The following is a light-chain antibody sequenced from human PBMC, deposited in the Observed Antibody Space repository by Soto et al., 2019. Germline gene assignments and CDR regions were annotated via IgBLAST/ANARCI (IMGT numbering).Light chain of an antibody. Sequence: EIVMTQSPATLSMSPGERATLSCTASQSVGSDLAWYQQKRGQAPRLLIYGASTRATGVPARFSGSGSGTEFPPTISSLQSEDFAVYHCQQYGNWPQVTFGGGTKVEIK. CDR1: QSVGSD. CDR2: GAS. J-gene: IGKJ4*01. V-gene: IGKV3-15*01. CDR3: QQYGNWPQVT.